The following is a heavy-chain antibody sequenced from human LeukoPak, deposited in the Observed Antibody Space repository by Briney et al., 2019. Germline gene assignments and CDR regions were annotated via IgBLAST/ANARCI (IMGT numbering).Heavy chain of an antibody. CDR3: AKVSLNMVNDAFDI. D-gene: IGHD4/OR15-4a*01. CDR1: GFTFSSYG. V-gene: IGHV3-30*18. Sequence: PGGSLRLSCTPSGFTFSSYGMHWVRQAPGKGLEWVAVVSYEGSTQYYADSVKGRFTISRDNSKNTLYLQMNSLRAEDTAMYYCAKVSLNMVNDAFDIWGQGTMVSVSS. J-gene: IGHJ3*02. CDR2: VSYEGSTQ.